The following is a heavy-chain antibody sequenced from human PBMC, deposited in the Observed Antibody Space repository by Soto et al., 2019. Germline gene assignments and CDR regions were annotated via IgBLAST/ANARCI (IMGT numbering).Heavy chain of an antibody. CDR1: GFTFSTYT. D-gene: IGHD2-15*01. V-gene: IGHV3-23*01. Sequence: EVQLLESGGGLVQPGGSLRLSCIASGFTFSTYTMSWVRQAPGKGLEWLSVISGTGGSVRSAYYADSVQGRFSISRDNVRNTLYLEMNSLRGEDTAIYYCAKARCSTHDCYVPEYWGQGTLVTVSS. J-gene: IGHJ4*02. CDR2: ISGTGGSVRSA. CDR3: AKARCSTHDCYVPEY.